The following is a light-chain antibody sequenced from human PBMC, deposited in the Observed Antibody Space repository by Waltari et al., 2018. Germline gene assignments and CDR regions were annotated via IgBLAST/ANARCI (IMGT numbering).Light chain of an antibody. CDR3: QQRSTWPRLT. CDR1: QSVSTS. V-gene: IGKV3-11*01. J-gene: IGKJ4*01. CDR2: DAS. Sequence: EIVLTQSPATLSLSPGAKATLSCRASQSVSTSLTWYQQKPGQAPRLLIYDASTRATGIPVRFSGRGSGTDFTLTISSLEPEDFAVYYCQQRSTWPRLTFGGGTKVEIK.